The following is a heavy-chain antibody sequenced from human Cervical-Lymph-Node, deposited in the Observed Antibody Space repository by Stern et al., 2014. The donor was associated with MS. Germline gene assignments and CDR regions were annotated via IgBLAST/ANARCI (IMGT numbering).Heavy chain of an antibody. D-gene: IGHD5-12*01. CDR3: ARHDGWLPHY. Sequence: QLVESGPGLVKPSETLSLTCSVSGGSISRSTYYWGWIRQPPGKGLEWIGSIYYSGTTYYNPSLKSRVTIDTSTKQFSLRLPSVTAADTAVYYCARHDGWLPHYWSQGTLVTVSS. CDR1: GGSISRSTYY. V-gene: IGHV4-39*01. CDR2: IYYSGTT. J-gene: IGHJ4*02.